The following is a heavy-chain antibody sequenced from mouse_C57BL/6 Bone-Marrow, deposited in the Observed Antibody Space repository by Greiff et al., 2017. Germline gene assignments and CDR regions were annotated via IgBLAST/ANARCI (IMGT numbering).Heavy chain of an antibody. J-gene: IGHJ2*01. CDR1: GYTFTGYW. V-gene: IGHV1-9*01. D-gene: IGHD2-4*01. CDR2: ILPGSGST. Sequence: QVQLKESGAELMKPGASVKLSCKATGYTFTGYWIEWVKQRPGHGLEWIGEILPGSGSTNYNEKFKGKATFTADTSSNTAYLQLSSLTTEDSAIYYCASRRYDFPSYYFDYWGQGTTLTVSS. CDR3: ASRRYDFPSYYFDY.